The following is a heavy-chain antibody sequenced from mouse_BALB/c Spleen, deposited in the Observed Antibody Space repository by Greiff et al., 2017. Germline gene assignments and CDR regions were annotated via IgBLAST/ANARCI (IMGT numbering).Heavy chain of an antibody. CDR3: ARLLRSLDY. V-gene: IGHV5-4*02. Sequence: EVQLVESGGGLVKPGGSLKLSCAASGFTFSDYYMYWVRQTPEKRLEWVATISDGGSYTYYPDSVKGRFTISRDNAKNNLYLQMSSLKSEDTAMYYCARLLRSLDYWGQGTTLTVSS. CDR2: ISDGGSYT. CDR1: GFTFSDYY. J-gene: IGHJ2*01. D-gene: IGHD1-1*01.